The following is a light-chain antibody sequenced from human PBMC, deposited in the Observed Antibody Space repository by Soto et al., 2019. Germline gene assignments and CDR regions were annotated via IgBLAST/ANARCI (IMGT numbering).Light chain of an antibody. Sequence: DIQMTQSPSTLSASVGDRVTITCRASQSISSWLVWYQQKPGKAPKLLIYKASSLESGVPSRFSGSGSGTEFTLTISSLQPDDFATYYCQQYSTFGQGTKVEIK. V-gene: IGKV1-5*03. CDR1: QSISSW. CDR3: QQYST. CDR2: KAS. J-gene: IGKJ1*01.